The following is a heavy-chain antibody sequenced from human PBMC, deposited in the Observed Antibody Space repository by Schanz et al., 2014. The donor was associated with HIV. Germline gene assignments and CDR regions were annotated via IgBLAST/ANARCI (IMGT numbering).Heavy chain of an antibody. D-gene: IGHD6-6*01. J-gene: IGHJ5*02. CDR2: ISGSGAGT. CDR3: VGHGSSSS. Sequence: EVQLLESGGGLVQPGGSLRLSCAASGFTFSSYAMSWVRQAPGKGLEWVSTISGSGAGTYYADSVKGRFTISRDNAKNSVYLQMNSLRGEDTAVYYCVGHGSSSSWGLGTLVTVSS. CDR1: GFTFSSYA. V-gene: IGHV3-23*01.